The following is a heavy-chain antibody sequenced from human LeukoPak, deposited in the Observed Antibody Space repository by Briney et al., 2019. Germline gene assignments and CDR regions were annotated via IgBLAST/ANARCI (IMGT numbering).Heavy chain of an antibody. CDR3: AKGLLSLYGDAYFDY. CDR2: ISGSGGST. D-gene: IGHD4-17*01. Sequence: PGGSLRLSCAASGFTFSSYAMSWVRQAPGKGLEWVSAISGSGGSTYYAGSVKGRFTISRDNSKNTLYLQMNSLRAGDTAVYYCAKGLLSLYGDAYFDYWGQGTLVTVSS. CDR1: GFTFSSYA. V-gene: IGHV3-23*01. J-gene: IGHJ4*02.